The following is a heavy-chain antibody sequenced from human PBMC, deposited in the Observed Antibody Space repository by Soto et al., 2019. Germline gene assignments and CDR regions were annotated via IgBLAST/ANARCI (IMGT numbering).Heavy chain of an antibody. D-gene: IGHD3-22*01. CDR1: GLTFSDHA. Sequence: GGSMRLSCAASGLTFSDHAMHWVRQAPGKGLEWVAVIRFDGTYKYYADSVKGRFIISRDNSENTLHLQMKSLRVEDTGVYYCAREGGRMTMIARMDVWGQGT. V-gene: IGHV3-30-3*01. J-gene: IGHJ6*02. CDR2: IRFDGTYK. CDR3: AREGGRMTMIARMDV.